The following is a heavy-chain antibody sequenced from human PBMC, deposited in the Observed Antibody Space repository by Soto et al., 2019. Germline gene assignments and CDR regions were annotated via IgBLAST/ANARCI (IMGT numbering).Heavy chain of an antibody. CDR2: ISFNGGDT. Sequence: GGSLRLSCSASGFPFSRFAIHWVRQAPGKGLVYVSGISFNGGDTYYADSVKGRFSISRDNSKNTVYLQMSSLRAEDTAVYYCVKDGAVTFSGWFFDYWGQGTPGHRLL. J-gene: IGHJ4*02. D-gene: IGHD4-4*01. CDR3: VKDGAVTFSGWFFDY. CDR1: GFPFSRFA. V-gene: IGHV3-64D*06.